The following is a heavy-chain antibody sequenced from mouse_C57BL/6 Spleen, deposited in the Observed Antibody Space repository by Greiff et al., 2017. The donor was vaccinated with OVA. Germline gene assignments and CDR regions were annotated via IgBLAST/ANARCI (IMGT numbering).Heavy chain of an antibody. CDR2: IYPGDGDT. J-gene: IGHJ2*01. CDR3: ARDGNYEEDFDY. V-gene: IGHV1-82*01. Sequence: QVQLKESGPELVKPGASVKISCKASGYAFSSSWMNWVKQRPGKGLEWIGRIYPGDGDTNYNGKFKGKATLTADKSSSTAYMQLSSLTSEDSAVYFCARDGNYEEDFDYWGQGTTLTVSS. D-gene: IGHD2-1*01. CDR1: GYAFSSSW.